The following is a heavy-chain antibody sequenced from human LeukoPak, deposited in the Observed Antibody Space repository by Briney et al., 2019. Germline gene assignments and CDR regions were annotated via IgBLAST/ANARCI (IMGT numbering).Heavy chain of an antibody. Sequence: PSETLSLTCTVSGGSISSYYWSWIRQPPGKGLEWIGYIYYSGSTNYNPSLKSRVTISVDTSKNQFSLKLSSVTAADTAVYYCARHVESSWGGFDYWGQGTLVTVSS. D-gene: IGHD6-13*01. J-gene: IGHJ4*02. CDR3: ARHVESSWGGFDY. V-gene: IGHV4-59*08. CDR2: IYYSGST. CDR1: GGSISSYY.